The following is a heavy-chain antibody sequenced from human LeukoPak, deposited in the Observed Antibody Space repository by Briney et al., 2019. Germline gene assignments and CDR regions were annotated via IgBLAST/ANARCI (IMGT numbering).Heavy chain of an antibody. V-gene: IGHV3-30*02. D-gene: IGHD3-10*01. J-gene: IGHJ6*03. CDR1: GFSFSSYG. CDR3: AFLWFGDHYYYYMDI. Sequence: GGSLRLSCAGSGFSFSSYGMHWVRQAPGKGLEWMAFIRSDGSNKYYADSVKGRFTISRDNSKNTLYLQMNSLRAEDTAVYYCAFLWFGDHYYYYMDIWGKGTTVIISS. CDR2: IRSDGSNK.